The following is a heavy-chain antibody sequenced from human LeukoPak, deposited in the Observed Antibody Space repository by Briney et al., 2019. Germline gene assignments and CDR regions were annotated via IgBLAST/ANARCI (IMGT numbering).Heavy chain of an antibody. CDR3: AISDYGGKSPPLDY. Sequence: ASVKVSCKSSGYTFTGYFIHWVRQAPGQGLEWMGWINTNSGGTNYAQKFQGRVTMTRDTSISTAYMELSRLRSDDTAVYYCAISDYGGKSPPLDYWGQGTLVTVSS. D-gene: IGHD4-23*01. J-gene: IGHJ4*02. CDR1: GYTFTGYF. V-gene: IGHV1-2*02. CDR2: INTNSGGT.